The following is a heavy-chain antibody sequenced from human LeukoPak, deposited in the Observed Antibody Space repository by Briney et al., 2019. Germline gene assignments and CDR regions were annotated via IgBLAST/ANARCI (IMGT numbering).Heavy chain of an antibody. CDR3: ATYTHWVAGDV. D-gene: IGHD3-16*01. Sequence: PGGSLRLSCAASGFTFSDSWMSWVRQAPGKGLKWVANMNQDGSEKDYVDSVKGRFTISRDNARNSLYLQMGSLRAEDTAVYYCATYTHWVAGDVWGQGTTVTVSS. J-gene: IGHJ6*02. V-gene: IGHV3-7*01. CDR1: GFTFSDSW. CDR2: MNQDGSEK.